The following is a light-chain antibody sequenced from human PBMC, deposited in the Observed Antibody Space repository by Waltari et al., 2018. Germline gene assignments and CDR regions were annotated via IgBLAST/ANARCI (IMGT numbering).Light chain of an antibody. J-gene: IGKJ3*01. Sequence: QMTQSPPSLSASLGDRVTITCRASRDVGKYLAWYHQKPGKIPDLLVYGASTLQLGVPSRFRGRGSWADFNLSHIGLQPEDVGTYYCQNYDGAPLTFGPGTKVHFK. V-gene: IGKV1-27*01. CDR1: RDVGKY. CDR2: GAS. CDR3: QNYDGAPLT.